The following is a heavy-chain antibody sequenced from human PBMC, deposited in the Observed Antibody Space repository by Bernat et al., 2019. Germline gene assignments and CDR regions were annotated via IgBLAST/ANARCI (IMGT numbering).Heavy chain of an antibody. CDR3: TRGPEVGYNYDEDYFDY. CDR2: INAGNGNT. V-gene: IGHV1-3*01. Sequence: QVQLVQSGAEVKKPGASVKVSCKASGFTFTAFTIHWVRQAPGHRLEWMGWINAGNGNTKYSQMFQGRVTITRETSASTAYMELRSLRSEDMAVYYCTRGPEVGYNYDEDYFDYWGQGALVTVSS. D-gene: IGHD5-24*01. CDR1: GFTFTAFT. J-gene: IGHJ4*02.